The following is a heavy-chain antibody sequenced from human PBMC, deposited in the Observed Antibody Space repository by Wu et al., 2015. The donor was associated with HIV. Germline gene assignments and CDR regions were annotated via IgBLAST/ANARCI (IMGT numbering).Heavy chain of an antibody. CDR1: GYTFTAYY. V-gene: IGHV1-2*02. CDR3: ARSEGRLTELDPPLG. J-gene: IGHJ4*02. D-gene: IGHD4/OR15-4a*01. Sequence: QVHLVQSGAEVKKPGASVTVSCKASGYTFTAYYMHWVRQAPGQGLEWMGWINVNSGDSNYARKFQGRVTMTRDTSISTAYMELSRLRSDDTAVYYCARSEGRLTELDPPLGWGQGTLVTVSS. CDR2: INVNSGDS.